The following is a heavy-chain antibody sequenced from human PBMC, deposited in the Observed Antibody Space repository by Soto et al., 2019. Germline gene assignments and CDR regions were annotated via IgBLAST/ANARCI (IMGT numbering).Heavy chain of an antibody. D-gene: IGHD3-10*01. V-gene: IGHV1-2*02. CDR2: INPNGGGT. CDR1: GYTVTAYY. CDR3: ARAVHTMIQGVRFRVDQ. J-gene: IGHJ4*02. Sequence: AAVKVSCKASGYTVTAYYIHWVRQAPGQGLEWMGWINPNGGGTKYAQKFQGRVTMTRDTSINTAYMELTRLTSDDTAVYYCARAVHTMIQGVRFRVDQWGQGTLVTVS.